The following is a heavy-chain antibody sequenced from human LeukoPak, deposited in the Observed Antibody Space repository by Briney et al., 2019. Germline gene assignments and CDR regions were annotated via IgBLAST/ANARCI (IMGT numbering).Heavy chain of an antibody. CDR2: ISAYNGNT. D-gene: IGHD2-2*01. V-gene: IGHV1-18*04. CDR1: GYTCTSYG. Sequence: ASVKVACKASGYTCTSYGNSWVRQAPGKGLEWMGWISAYNGNTNYAQKLQGRVTMTTDTSTSTAYMELRSLRSDDTAVYYCAREGVNMPFDYWGQGTLVTVSS. CDR3: AREGVNMPFDY. J-gene: IGHJ4*02.